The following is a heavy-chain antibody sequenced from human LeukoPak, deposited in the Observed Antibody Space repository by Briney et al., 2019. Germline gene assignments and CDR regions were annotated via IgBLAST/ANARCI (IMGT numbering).Heavy chain of an antibody. CDR2: ISYDGSNK. Sequence: PGGSLRLSCAASGFTFSSYGMHWVRQAPGKGLEWVAVISYDGSNKYYADSVKGRFTISRDNSKNTLYLQMNSLRAKDTAVYYCAKAGASIAAADFSFDYWGQGTLVTVSS. J-gene: IGHJ4*02. V-gene: IGHV3-30*18. CDR3: AKAGASIAAADFSFDY. D-gene: IGHD6-13*01. CDR1: GFTFSSYG.